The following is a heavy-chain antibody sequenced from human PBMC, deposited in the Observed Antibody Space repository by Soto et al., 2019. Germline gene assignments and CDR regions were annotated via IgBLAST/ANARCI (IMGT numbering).Heavy chain of an antibody. CDR1: GYSFSIYW. Sequence: GESLKISCKASGYSFSIYWIAWVRQMPGKGLEWMGIIYPGDSDARYSPSFEGQVTISVDTSINTAYLQWSYLKASDSAMYFCARQSDYNILTGYWYYFDYWGHGSLVTVSS. CDR3: ARQSDYNILTGYWYYFDY. J-gene: IGHJ4*01. D-gene: IGHD3-9*01. CDR2: IYPGDSDA. V-gene: IGHV5-51*01.